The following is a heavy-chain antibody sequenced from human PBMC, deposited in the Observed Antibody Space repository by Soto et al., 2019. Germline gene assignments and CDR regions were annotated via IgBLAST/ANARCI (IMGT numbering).Heavy chain of an antibody. V-gene: IGHV4-59*01. D-gene: IGHD2-21*01. CDR2: IYYSGST. J-gene: IGHJ4*02. CDR3: ARGGFRYYFDY. Sequence: SETLSLTCTVSGGSISSYYWSWIRQPPGKGLEWIGYIYYSGSTNYNPSLKSRVTISVDTSKNQFSLKLSSVTAADTAVYYCARGGFRYYFDYWGQGTLVTV. CDR1: GGSISSYY.